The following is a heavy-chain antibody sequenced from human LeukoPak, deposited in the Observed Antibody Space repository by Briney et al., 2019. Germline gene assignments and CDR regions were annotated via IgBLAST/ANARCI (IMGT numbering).Heavy chain of an antibody. Sequence: PGEPLRLSRSPSGLTFRSYVIHWVRPPRRKGLEYISASSDYGGSTCYGDSVKARFTISRDNSKNTLYLQISSLRPEDTAVYYCVKGIVVVTARAFDYWGQGTLVTVSS. J-gene: IGHJ4*02. D-gene: IGHD2-21*02. CDR1: GLTFRSYV. CDR2: SSDYGGST. CDR3: VKGIVVVTARAFDY. V-gene: IGHV3-64D*06.